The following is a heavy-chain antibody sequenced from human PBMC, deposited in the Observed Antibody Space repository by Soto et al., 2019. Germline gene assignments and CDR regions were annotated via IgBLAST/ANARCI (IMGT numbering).Heavy chain of an antibody. Sequence: QVQLQESGPGLVKPSEILSLTCTVSGGSISSYYWSWIRQPPGKGLEWIGYISYSGSTNYNPSLKSRVTISVDTSKNQFSLKVCSVTAADTAVYYCVRDCYASSCFDYWGQGILVTVSS. CDR1: GGSISSYY. V-gene: IGHV4-59*01. J-gene: IGHJ4*02. D-gene: IGHD6-13*01. CDR3: VRDCYASSCFDY. CDR2: ISYSGST.